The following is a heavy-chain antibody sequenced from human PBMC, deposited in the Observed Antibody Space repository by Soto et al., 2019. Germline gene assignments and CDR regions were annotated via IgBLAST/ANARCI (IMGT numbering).Heavy chain of an antibody. V-gene: IGHV4-59*08. J-gene: IGHJ4*02. Sequence: QVQLQESGPGLVKPSETLSLTCTVSGGSISSYYWSWIRQPPGKGLEWIGYIYYSGSTNYTPSLTSRVARPVDTSKNQFSLKLSSVTAADPAVYYCARRWGSAADYWGQGTLVTVSS. CDR1: GGSISSYY. CDR2: IYYSGST. D-gene: IGHD2-15*01. CDR3: ARRWGSAADY.